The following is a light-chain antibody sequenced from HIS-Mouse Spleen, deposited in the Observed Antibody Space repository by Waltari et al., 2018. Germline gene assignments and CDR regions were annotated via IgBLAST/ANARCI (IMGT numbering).Light chain of an antibody. CDR1: QSLSSW. J-gene: IGKJ1*01. CDR2: KAS. Sequence: DIQMTQSPSTLSASVGDRVTITCRASQSLSSWLAWYQQKPGKAPKRLIYKASSLESGVPSRFSGSGSGTEFTLTISSLQPDDFATYYCQQYNSYWTFGQGTKVEIK. V-gene: IGKV1-5*03. CDR3: QQYNSYWT.